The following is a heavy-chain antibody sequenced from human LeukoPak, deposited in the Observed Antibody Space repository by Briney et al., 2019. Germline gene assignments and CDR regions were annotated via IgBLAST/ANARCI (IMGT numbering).Heavy chain of an antibody. CDR3: ARDRITIFGVVKSGNFDH. J-gene: IGHJ5*02. CDR1: GYTLPSYD. CDR2: MNPNSGNT. Sequence: ASVPVSCQASGYTLPSYDINWVRQATGQGREGMGWMNPNSGNTGYVQKLQGRVTMTTDTSTSTAYMELRSLRSDDTAVYYCARDRITIFGVVKSGNFDHWGQGTLVTVSS. D-gene: IGHD3-3*01. V-gene: IGHV1-8*01.